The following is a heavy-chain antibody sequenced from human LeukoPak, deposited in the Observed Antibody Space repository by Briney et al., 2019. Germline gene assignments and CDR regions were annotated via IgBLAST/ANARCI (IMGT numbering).Heavy chain of an antibody. CDR2: ISTGNII. CDR1: GFTSSDYY. CDR3: ARDRTTYSSSSFDY. D-gene: IGHD6-6*01. V-gene: IGHV3-11*01. J-gene: IGHJ4*02. Sequence: GGSLRLSCAASGFTSSDYYMTWIRQAPGKGLEWVSYISTGNIIYYADSVKGRFTISRDNAKNSLYLQMSSLRAEDTAVYYCARDRTTYSSSSFDYWGQGTLVTVSS.